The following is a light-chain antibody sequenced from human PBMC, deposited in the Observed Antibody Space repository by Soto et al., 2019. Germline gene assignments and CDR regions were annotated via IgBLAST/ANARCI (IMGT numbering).Light chain of an antibody. J-gene: IGLJ2*01. CDR3: SSYTSSITLV. CDR1: SSDVGGYDY. V-gene: IGLV2-14*03. Sequence: QSALTQPASVSGSPGQSITISCTGTSSDVGGYDYVSWYQQHPGKAPKLMLYDVNNRPSGVSNRFSGSKSGNTASLTISGLRAEDEADYYCSSYTSSITLVFGAGTKLTVL. CDR2: DVN.